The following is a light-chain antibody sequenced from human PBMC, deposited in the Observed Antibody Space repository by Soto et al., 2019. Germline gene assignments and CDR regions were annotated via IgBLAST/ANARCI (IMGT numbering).Light chain of an antibody. CDR1: QSVSSN. CDR3: QQDNKWYT. J-gene: IGKJ2*01. V-gene: IGKV3-15*01. Sequence: EIVMTQSPATLSVSPGERATLSCRASQSVSSNLAWYQQKPGQAPRLLIYGSSTRATGIPARFSGSGSGTEFTLTISSLQSEDVAVYYCQQDNKWYTFGQGTKLEIK. CDR2: GSS.